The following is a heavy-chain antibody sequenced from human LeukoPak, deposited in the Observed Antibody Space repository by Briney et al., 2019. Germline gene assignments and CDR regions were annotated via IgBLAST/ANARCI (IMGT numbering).Heavy chain of an antibody. D-gene: IGHD3-22*01. J-gene: IGHJ4*02. V-gene: IGHV4-61*02. CDR1: GGSISSGSYY. CDR3: ARTDIGSGYSYY. Sequence: PSETLSLTCTVSGGSISSGSYYWSWIRQPAGKGLEWIGRIYTSGSTNYNPSLKSRVTISVDTSKNQFSLKLSSVTAADTAVYYCARTDIGSGYSYYWGQGTLVTVSS. CDR2: IYTSGST.